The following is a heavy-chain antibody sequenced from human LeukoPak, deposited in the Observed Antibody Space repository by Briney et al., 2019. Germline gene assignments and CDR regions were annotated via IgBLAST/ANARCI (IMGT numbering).Heavy chain of an antibody. Sequence: SQTLSLTCTVSGGSISSGSYYWSWIRQPPGKGLEYIGRIYTSGSTNYNPSLESRVTISVDTSKNQFSLKLSSVTAVDTAVYFCARDAPRSSWYLDYWGQGTLVTVSS. CDR3: ARDAPRSSWYLDY. J-gene: IGHJ4*02. V-gene: IGHV4-61*02. D-gene: IGHD6-13*01. CDR2: IYTSGST. CDR1: GGSISSGSYY.